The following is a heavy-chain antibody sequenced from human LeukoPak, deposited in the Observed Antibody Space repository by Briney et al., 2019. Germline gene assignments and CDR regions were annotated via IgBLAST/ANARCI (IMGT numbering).Heavy chain of an antibody. J-gene: IGHJ6*02. D-gene: IGHD3-22*01. Sequence: TGGSLRLSCAASGFTFSSYAMNWVRQAPGKGLEWVSAITNSGGSTYYADSVKGRFTISRDNAKNSLYLQMNSLRDEDTAVYYCARDTLPGYYDSSGFSYYYGMDVWGQGTTVTVSS. V-gene: IGHV3-23*01. CDR1: GFTFSSYA. CDR3: ARDTLPGYYDSSGFSYYYGMDV. CDR2: ITNSGGST.